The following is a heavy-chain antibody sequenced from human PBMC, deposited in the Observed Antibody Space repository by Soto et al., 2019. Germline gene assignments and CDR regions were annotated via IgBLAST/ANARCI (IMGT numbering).Heavy chain of an antibody. CDR1: GYRFTSYW. Sequence: GESLKISCKGSGYRFTSYWISWVRQMPGKGLEWMGRINPSDSYTNYSPSFQGHVTISADKSISTAYLQWSSLKASDTAMYYCARRGSVAGTGTYFDYWGQGTLVTVSS. V-gene: IGHV5-10-1*01. D-gene: IGHD6-19*01. J-gene: IGHJ4*02. CDR2: INPSDSYT. CDR3: ARRGSVAGTGTYFDY.